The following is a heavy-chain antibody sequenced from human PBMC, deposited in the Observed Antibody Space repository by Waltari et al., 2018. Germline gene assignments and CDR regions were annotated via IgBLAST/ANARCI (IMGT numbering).Heavy chain of an antibody. CDR3: ARGEYYYGSGSYYLFDY. CDR2: INHSGST. J-gene: IGHJ4*02. D-gene: IGHD3-10*01. CDR1: GGSFSGYY. V-gene: IGHV4-34*01. Sequence: QVQLQQWGAGLLKPSETLSLTCAVYGGSFSGYYWSWLRQPPGKGLEWIREINHSGSTNDNPAPKGRVTISVDTAKNQFSLKLSSVTAADTAVYYCARGEYYYGSGSYYLFDYWGQGTLVTVSS.